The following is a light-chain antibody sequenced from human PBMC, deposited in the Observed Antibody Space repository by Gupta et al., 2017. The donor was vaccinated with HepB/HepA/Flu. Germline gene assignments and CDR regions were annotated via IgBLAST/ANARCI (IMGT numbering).Light chain of an antibody. CDR1: SSDVGGYNY. CDR3: SSYISSGTLVV. V-gene: IGLV2-14*01. J-gene: IGLJ2*01. CDR2: DVS. Sequence: QSALTQHASVSGSPGQSITISCTGTSSDVGGYNYVSWYQQHPGKAPKLMISDVSSRPSGVSNRFSGSKSGNTASLTISGLQAEDEADYYCSSYISSGTLVVFGGGTKVTVL.